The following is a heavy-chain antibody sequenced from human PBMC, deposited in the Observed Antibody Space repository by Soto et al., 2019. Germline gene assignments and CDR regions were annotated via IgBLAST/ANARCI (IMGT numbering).Heavy chain of an antibody. CDR1: GGTFSSYA. J-gene: IGHJ6*02. D-gene: IGHD2-15*01. Sequence: QVQLVQSGAEVKKPGSSVKVSCKASGGTFSSYAISWVRQAPGQGLEWMGGLIPIFGTANSAQKFQGRVTITADKYTITAYMELSSLRSEDTAVYYCARDTDIVVVVAANYYYGMDVWGQGTTVTVSS. CDR2: LIPIFGTA. V-gene: IGHV1-69*06. CDR3: ARDTDIVVVVAANYYYGMDV.